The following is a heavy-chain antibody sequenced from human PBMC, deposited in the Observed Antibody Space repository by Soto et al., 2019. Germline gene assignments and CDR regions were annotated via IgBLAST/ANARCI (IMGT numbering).Heavy chain of an antibody. CDR2: FYWEDDK. J-gene: IGHJ4*02. Sequence: SGPTLVKPTQTLTLTCTFSGFSFSTSGVGVGWIRQPPGKALEWLALFYWEDDKRYSPSLKGRLTITKDTSKNQVVLTMTNMDPVDTATYYCAHSLLPGIVMAPVSIFFDYWGQGILVTVSS. CDR3: AHSLLPGIVMAPVSIFFDY. CDR1: GFSFSTSGVG. V-gene: IGHV2-5*02. D-gene: IGHD2-2*01.